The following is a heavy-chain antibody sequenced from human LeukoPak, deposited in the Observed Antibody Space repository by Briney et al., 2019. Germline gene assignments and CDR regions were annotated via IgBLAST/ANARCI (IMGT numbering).Heavy chain of an antibody. V-gene: IGHV4-39*01. CDR1: GGSISSSNYY. Sequence: PSETLSLTCTASGGSISSSNYYWGWIRQPPGKGLEWIGSIYYSGSTYYNPSLKSRVTISVDTSKNQFSLKLSSVTAADTAVYYCARLDGYCSGGSCYSVSFVDPWGQGTLVTVSS. CDR3: ARLDGYCSGGSCYSVSFVDP. J-gene: IGHJ5*02. CDR2: IYYSGST. D-gene: IGHD2-15*01.